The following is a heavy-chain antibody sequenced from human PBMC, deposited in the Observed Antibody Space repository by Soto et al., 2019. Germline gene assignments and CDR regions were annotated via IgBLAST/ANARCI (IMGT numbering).Heavy chain of an antibody. V-gene: IGHV3-30-3*01. Sequence: QVQLVESGGGVVQPGRSLRLSCAASGFTFSSYAMHWVRQAPGKGLEWVAVISYDGSNKYYADSVKGRFTISRDNSKKTLYLQMNGLRAEDTAVYYCARDPYCGGDCYSGTGAGWFDPWGQGTLVTVSS. J-gene: IGHJ5*02. D-gene: IGHD2-21*02. CDR3: ARDPYCGGDCYSGTGAGWFDP. CDR1: GFTFSSYA. CDR2: ISYDGSNK.